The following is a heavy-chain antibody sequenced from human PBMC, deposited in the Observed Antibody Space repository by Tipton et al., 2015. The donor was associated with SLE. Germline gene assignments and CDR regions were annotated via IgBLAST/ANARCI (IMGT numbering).Heavy chain of an antibody. CDR3: ARDSYGMDV. CDR2: ISYDGSNK. J-gene: IGHJ6*02. Sequence: SLRLSCAASVFTFSSYAMHWVRQAPGKGLEWVAVISYDGSNKYYADSVKGRFTISRDNSKNTLYLQMNSLRAEDTAVYYCARDSYGMDVWGQGTTVTVSS. V-gene: IGHV3-30*04. CDR1: VFTFSSYA.